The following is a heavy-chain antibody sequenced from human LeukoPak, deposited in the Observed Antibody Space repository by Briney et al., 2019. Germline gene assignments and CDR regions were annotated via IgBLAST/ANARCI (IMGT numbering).Heavy chain of an antibody. Sequence: PGGSLRLSCAASGFIFSNYVMSWVRQAPGKGLEWVSGINNSGDRRFYADSVKGRFTISRDNSKNTLYLQMNSLRAEDTAVYYCARGWYNFDYWGQGTRVTVSS. V-gene: IGHV3-23*01. J-gene: IGHJ4*02. CDR2: INNSGDRR. CDR1: GFIFSNYV. CDR3: ARGWYNFDY. D-gene: IGHD6-19*01.